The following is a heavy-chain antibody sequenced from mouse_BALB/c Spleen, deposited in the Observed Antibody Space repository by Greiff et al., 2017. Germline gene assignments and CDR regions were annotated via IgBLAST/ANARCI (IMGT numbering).Heavy chain of an antibody. V-gene: IGHV14-3*02. J-gene: IGHJ3*01. CDR2: IDPANGNT. D-gene: IGHD2-3*01. Sequence: EVQLQQSGAELVKPGASVKLSCTASGFNIKDTYMHWVKQRPEQGLEWIGRIDPANGNTKYDPKFQGKATITADTSSNTAYLQLSSLTSEDTAVYYCARGDDGYSAWFAYWGQGTLVTVSA. CDR1: GFNIKDTY. CDR3: ARGDDGYSAWFAY.